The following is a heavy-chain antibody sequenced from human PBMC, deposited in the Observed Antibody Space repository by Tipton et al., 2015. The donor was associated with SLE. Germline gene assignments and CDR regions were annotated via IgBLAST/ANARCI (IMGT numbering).Heavy chain of an antibody. CDR3: AKALVVVVAATPCYFDY. J-gene: IGHJ4*02. V-gene: IGHV3-23*01. CDR1: GFTFSGYA. CDR2: ISGSGGST. Sequence: SLRLSCAASGFTFSGYAMSWVRQAPGKGLEWVSAISGSGGSTYYADSVKGRFTISRDNSKNTLYLQMNSLRAEDTAVYYCAKALVVVVAATPCYFDYWGQGTLVTVSS. D-gene: IGHD2-15*01.